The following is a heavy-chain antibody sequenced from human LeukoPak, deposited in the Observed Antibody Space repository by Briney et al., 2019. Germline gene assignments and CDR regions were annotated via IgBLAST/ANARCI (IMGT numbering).Heavy chain of an antibody. CDR2: ISDSGTTK. Sequence: GGSLRLSCAASGFTFSSYEMNWVRQAPGKGLEWISYISDSGTTKYYADSVKGRITISRDNAKNSLYLQMNSLRAEDTAVYYCARAFVSGSYSFWGQATLVSVSS. CDR1: GFTFSSYE. J-gene: IGHJ4*02. V-gene: IGHV3-48*03. CDR3: ARAFVSGSYSF. D-gene: IGHD3-10*01.